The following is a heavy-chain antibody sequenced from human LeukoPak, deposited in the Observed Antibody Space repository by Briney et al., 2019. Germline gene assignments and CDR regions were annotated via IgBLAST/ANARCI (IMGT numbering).Heavy chain of an antibody. CDR3: ARGEYSNGYPYRLDF. Sequence: ASVKVSCKASGYSFSDYHINWVRQASGQGPEWMGWINPNNGDTDYAKAFQGRVTMTRDTSISTAYMELNRLRSDDTAMYYCARGEYSNGYPYRLDFWGQGTLLTVSP. D-gene: IGHD3-16*01. V-gene: IGHV1-2*02. CDR2: INPNNGDT. J-gene: IGHJ4*02. CDR1: GYSFSDYH.